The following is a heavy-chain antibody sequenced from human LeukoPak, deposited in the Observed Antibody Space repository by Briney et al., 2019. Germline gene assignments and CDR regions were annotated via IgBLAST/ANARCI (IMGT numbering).Heavy chain of an antibody. J-gene: IGHJ4*02. CDR2: ISYDGSNK. CDR3: ARDGSGYYSTNFDY. Sequence: AGGSLRLSCAASGFTFSSYGMHWVRQAPGKGLEWVAVISYDGSNKYYADSVKGRFTISRDNSKNTLYLQMNSLRAEDTAVYYCARDGSGYYSTNFDYWGQGTLVTVSS. V-gene: IGHV3-30*03. CDR1: GFTFSSYG. D-gene: IGHD3-22*01.